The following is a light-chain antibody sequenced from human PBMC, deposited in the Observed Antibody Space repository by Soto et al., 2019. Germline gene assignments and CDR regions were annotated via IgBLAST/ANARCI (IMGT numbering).Light chain of an antibody. V-gene: IGKV3-20*01. Sequence: EIVLTQSPGTLSLSPGEGGTLSCRASQSISRSYLAWYQQKPGQSPRLLFYAASSRATGVPDRFSGSGSGTDFTLTISRLEPEDFAVYYCQLYGGSHMFSFGQGTKLEIK. J-gene: IGKJ2*01. CDR1: QSISRSY. CDR3: QLYGGSHMFS. CDR2: AAS.